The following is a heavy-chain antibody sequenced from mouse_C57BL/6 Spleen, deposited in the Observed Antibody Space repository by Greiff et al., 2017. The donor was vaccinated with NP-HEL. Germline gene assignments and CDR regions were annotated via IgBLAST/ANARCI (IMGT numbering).Heavy chain of an antibody. J-gene: IGHJ2*01. CDR3: AMGDYYGSSDYFDY. CDR1: GYTFTSYW. D-gene: IGHD1-1*01. Sequence: QVQLKQPGAELVKPGASVKVSCKASGYTFTSYWMHWVKQRPGQGLEWIGRIHPSDSDTNYNQKFKGKATLTVDKSSSTAYMQLSSLTSEDSAVYYCAMGDYYGSSDYFDYWGQGTTLTVSS. CDR2: IHPSDSDT. V-gene: IGHV1-74*01.